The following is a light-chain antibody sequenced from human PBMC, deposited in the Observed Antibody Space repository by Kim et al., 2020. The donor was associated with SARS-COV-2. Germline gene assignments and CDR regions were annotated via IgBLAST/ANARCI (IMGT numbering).Light chain of an antibody. CDR2: TAS. CDR1: QSISNY. J-gene: IGKJ1*01. Sequence: SVGDRVTITCRPSQSISNYLNWYQQRPGKAPKLLIYTASTLQSGVPSRFSGSGSGTVFTLTISRLQPEDFATYFCQQTYTTPPWTFGQGTRVEIK. CDR3: QQTYTTPPWT. V-gene: IGKV1-39*01.